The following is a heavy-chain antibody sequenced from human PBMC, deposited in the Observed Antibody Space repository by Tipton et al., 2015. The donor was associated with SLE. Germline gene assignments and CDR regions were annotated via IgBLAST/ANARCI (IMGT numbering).Heavy chain of an antibody. V-gene: IGHV5-10-1*01. CDR1: GYSFNTYW. CDR3: ARTSYDTSGYNWLDP. J-gene: IGHJ5*02. D-gene: IGHD3-22*01. CDR2: IDAGDSNT. Sequence: VQLVQSGAGVKKPGESLKISCKGFGYSFNTYWIAWVRQMPGKGLEWVGSIDAGDSNTNYSPTFQDHVTMSVDSSISTAYLQWRSLKASDSAIYYCARTSYDTSGYNWLDPWGQGTLVTVSS.